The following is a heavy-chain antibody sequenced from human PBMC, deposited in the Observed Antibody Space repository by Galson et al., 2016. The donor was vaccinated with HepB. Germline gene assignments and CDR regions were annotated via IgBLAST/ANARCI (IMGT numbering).Heavy chain of an antibody. D-gene: IGHD1-20*01. Sequence: SLRLSCAASGFTVSNNYMSWVRQAPGKGLEWVAQTSQDGSEKYYADSVKGRFTISRDNTKNSLFLQMNSLRAEDTAVYYCASMTGTTPGGYWGQGTLVTVSS. J-gene: IGHJ4*02. CDR1: GFTVSNNY. CDR2: TSQDGSEK. V-gene: IGHV3-7*01. CDR3: ASMTGTTPGGY.